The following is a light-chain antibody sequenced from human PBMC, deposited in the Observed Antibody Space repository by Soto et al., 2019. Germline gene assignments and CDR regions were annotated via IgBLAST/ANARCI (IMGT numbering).Light chain of an antibody. CDR2: DNN. Sequence: QSALTQPPSVSAAPGQTVIISCSGSSSNIETNFVSWYQQLPGTAPKLLIFDNNKRPSGIPDRFSGSKSGTSATLGITGLQTGDEADYYCVTWDTSLTTTVLFGGGTKVTVL. CDR3: VTWDTSLTTTVL. V-gene: IGLV1-51*01. CDR1: SSNIETNF. J-gene: IGLJ2*01.